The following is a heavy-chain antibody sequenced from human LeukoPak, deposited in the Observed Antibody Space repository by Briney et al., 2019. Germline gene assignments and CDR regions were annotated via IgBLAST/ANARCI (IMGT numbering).Heavy chain of an antibody. CDR1: GGSISSYY. J-gene: IGHJ4*02. CDR3: ARRAGVAARPPYYFDY. Sequence: SETLSLTCTVSGGSISSYYWSWIRQPPGKGLEWIGYIYYSGSTNYNPSLKSRVTISVDTSKNQFSLKLSSVTAADTAVYYCARRAGVAARPPYYFDYWGQGTLVTVSS. CDR2: IYYSGST. D-gene: IGHD6-6*01. V-gene: IGHV4-59*08.